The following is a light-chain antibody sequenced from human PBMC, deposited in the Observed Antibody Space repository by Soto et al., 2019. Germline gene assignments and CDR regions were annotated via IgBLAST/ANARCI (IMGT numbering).Light chain of an antibody. J-gene: IGKJ4*01. CDR1: QSVRNY. V-gene: IGKV3-11*01. CDR3: QQRTNWRST. Sequence: DIVLTQSPATLSLSPGERETLSCRASQSVRNYLAWYQQKPGQAPRLLIYDASNRATDIPARFSGSGSGTDFTLTISSLEPEDFAIYYCQQRTNWRSTFGGGTKVDIK. CDR2: DAS.